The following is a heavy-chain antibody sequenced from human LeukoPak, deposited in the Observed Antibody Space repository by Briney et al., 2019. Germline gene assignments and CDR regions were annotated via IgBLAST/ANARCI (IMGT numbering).Heavy chain of an antibody. CDR1: GYTFTRYG. Sequence: ASVKVSCKASGYTFTRYGISWVRQTPGQGLEWMGWISANNGYTNYAQKLQGRVTMTTDTSTTTAYMELTSLTSDDTAVYYCARDEHYYGSGTYYRRASTFDIWGQGTMVTVSS. CDR2: ISANNGYT. J-gene: IGHJ3*02. D-gene: IGHD3-10*01. CDR3: ARDEHYYGSGTYYRRASTFDI. V-gene: IGHV1-18*04.